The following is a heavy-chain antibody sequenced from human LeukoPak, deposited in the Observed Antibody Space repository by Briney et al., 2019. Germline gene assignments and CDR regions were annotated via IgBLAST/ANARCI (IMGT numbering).Heavy chain of an antibody. Sequence: SETLSLTCAVSGYSISSGYYWGWIRQPPGKGLEWIGSIYHSGSTYYNPSLKSRVTISVDTSKNQFSLKLSSVTAADTAAYYCARDHGYYYGSGSYYPQPFDYWGQGTLVTVSS. CDR1: GYSISSGYY. D-gene: IGHD3-10*01. J-gene: IGHJ4*02. CDR2: IYHSGST. CDR3: ARDHGYYYGSGSYYPQPFDY. V-gene: IGHV4-38-2*02.